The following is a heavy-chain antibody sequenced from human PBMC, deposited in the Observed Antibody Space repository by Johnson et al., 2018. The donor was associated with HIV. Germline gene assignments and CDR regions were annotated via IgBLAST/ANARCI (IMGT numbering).Heavy chain of an antibody. J-gene: IGHJ3*02. V-gene: IGHV3-30*18. CDR1: GFTFSSYG. CDR2: ISYDGSNK. D-gene: IGHD3-16*01. Sequence: QAQMVESGGGVVQPGRSLRLSCAASGFTFSSYGMHWVRQAPGKGLEWVAVISYDGSNKYYADSVKGRFTISRDNSKNTLHLQMNSLRAEDTAVYYCAKGLIMIVFGGGLAHDAFDMWGQGTMVTVSS. CDR3: AKGLIMIVFGGGLAHDAFDM.